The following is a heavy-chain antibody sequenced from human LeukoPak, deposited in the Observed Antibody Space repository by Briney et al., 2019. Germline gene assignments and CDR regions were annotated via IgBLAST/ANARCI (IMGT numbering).Heavy chain of an antibody. V-gene: IGHV4-59*01. CDR1: GGSISSYC. Sequence: PSETLSLTCTVSGGSISSYCWRWIRQPPGKGLEWIGYIYYSGSTNYNPSLKSRVTISVDTSKNQFSLKLRSVTAADTALYYCARHYYDSSGYDAFDIWGQRTMVTVSS. J-gene: IGHJ3*02. D-gene: IGHD3-22*01. CDR2: IYYSGST. CDR3: ARHYYDSSGYDAFDI.